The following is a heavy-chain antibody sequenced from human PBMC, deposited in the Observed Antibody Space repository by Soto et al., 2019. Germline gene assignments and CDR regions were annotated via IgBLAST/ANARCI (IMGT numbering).Heavy chain of an antibody. CDR2: INPSGGST. CDR3: ARQAAAVYYGMDV. CDR1: GYTFTSYY. D-gene: IGHD6-13*01. Sequence: ASVKVSCKASGYTFTSYYMHWVRQAPGQGLEWMGIINPSGGSTSYAQKFQGRVTMTRDTSTSTVYMELSSLRSEDTAVYYCARQAAAVYYGMDVWGQGTTVTVS. J-gene: IGHJ6*02. V-gene: IGHV1-46*01.